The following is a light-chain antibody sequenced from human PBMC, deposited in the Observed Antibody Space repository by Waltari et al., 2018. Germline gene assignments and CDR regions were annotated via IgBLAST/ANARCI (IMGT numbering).Light chain of an antibody. CDR1: VLAKKY. V-gene: IGLV3-27*01. J-gene: IGLJ2*01. Sequence: SYELTQPSSVSVSPGQTARITCSGDVLAKKYARWFQQKPGQAPVPVIYKDSERPSGIPERFSGSSSGTTVTLTISGAQVEDEADYYCYSAADKVVFGGGTKLTVL. CDR2: KDS. CDR3: YSAADKVV.